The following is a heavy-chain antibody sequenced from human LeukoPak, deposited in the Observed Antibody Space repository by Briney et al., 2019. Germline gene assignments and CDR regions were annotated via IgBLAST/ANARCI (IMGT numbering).Heavy chain of an antibody. Sequence: ASVKVSCKVSGYTLTELSMHWVRQAPGQGLEWMGIINPSGGSTSYAQKFQGRVTMTTDTFTSTAYMELRSLSSDDTAVYHCARDEMLDYWGQGTLVTVSS. CDR3: ARDEMLDY. D-gene: IGHD5-24*01. J-gene: IGHJ4*02. V-gene: IGHV1-46*01. CDR1: GYTLTELS. CDR2: INPSGGST.